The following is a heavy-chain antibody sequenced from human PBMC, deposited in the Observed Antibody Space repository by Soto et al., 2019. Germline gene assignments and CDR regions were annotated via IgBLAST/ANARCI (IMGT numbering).Heavy chain of an antibody. J-gene: IGHJ6*02. CDR2: IIPVLGVE. CDR1: GGSFSSYV. V-gene: IGHV1-69*04. Sequence: SVKVSCKASGGSFSSYVVSWVRQAPGQGLEWMGRIIPVLGVEYYAQKFQGRVTITADKSTSTAYMELRSLRSDDTAVYYCARRDYYDSSGYSPYYYYGMAAWGQGTTVTSP. CDR3: ARRDYYDSSGYSPYYYYGMAA. D-gene: IGHD3-22*01.